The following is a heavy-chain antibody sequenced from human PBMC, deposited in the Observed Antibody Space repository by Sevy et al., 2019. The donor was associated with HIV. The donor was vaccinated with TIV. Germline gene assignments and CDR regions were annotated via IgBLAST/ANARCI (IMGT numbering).Heavy chain of an antibody. CDR1: GGSISSSSYY. Sequence: SETLSLTCTVSGGSISSSSYYWGWIRQPPGKGLEWIGSIYYSGSTYYNPSLKSRVTISVDTSKNQFSLKLSSVTAADTAVYYCAREAKPDSLTGYYNGEFDYWGQGTLVTVSS. J-gene: IGHJ4*02. CDR2: IYYSGST. D-gene: IGHD3-9*01. CDR3: AREAKPDSLTGYYNGEFDY. V-gene: IGHV4-39*01.